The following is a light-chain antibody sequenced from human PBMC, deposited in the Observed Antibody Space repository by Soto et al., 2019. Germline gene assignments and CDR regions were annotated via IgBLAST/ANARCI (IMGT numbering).Light chain of an antibody. CDR3: QHYGTSAL. V-gene: IGKV3-20*01. J-gene: IGKJ3*01. Sequence: EIVLTQSPGTLSLSPGERGTLSCRASQSVSSSYLAWYQQKPGQAPRLLIYDASRATGIPDRFSGSGSGTDFTLTITRLEPEDFAVYYCQHYGTSALFGPGTKVDI. CDR1: QSVSSSY. CDR2: DAS.